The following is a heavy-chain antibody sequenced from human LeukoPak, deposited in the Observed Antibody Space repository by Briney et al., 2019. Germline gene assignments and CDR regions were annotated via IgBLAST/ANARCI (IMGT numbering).Heavy chain of an antibody. V-gene: IGHV4-30-2*01. D-gene: IGHD6-13*01. CDR1: GGSISSGGYY. CDR3: ARDREIAAAVFDALDI. Sequence: PSETLSLTCTVSGGSISSGGYYWSWIRQPPGKGLEWIGYIYHSGSTYYNPSLKSRVTISVDRSKNQFSLKLSSVTAADTAVYYCARDREIAAAVFDALDIWGQGTMVTVSS. J-gene: IGHJ3*02. CDR2: IYHSGST.